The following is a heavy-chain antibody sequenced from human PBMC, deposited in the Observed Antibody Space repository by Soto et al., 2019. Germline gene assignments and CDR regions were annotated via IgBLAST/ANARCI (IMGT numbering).Heavy chain of an antibody. D-gene: IGHD3-22*01. J-gene: IGHJ4*02. CDR3: AKNPGYYYDSTGYHFDY. V-gene: IGHV3-23*01. Sequence: LSLSCAASEFTFSNYAMSWVRQAPGKGLEWVSAISYGGGTTYYAGSVKGRFTISRDNSKNTLYLQMHSLRAEDTAVYYCAKNPGYYYDSTGYHFDYWGQGTLVTVSS. CDR2: ISYGGGTT. CDR1: EFTFSNYA.